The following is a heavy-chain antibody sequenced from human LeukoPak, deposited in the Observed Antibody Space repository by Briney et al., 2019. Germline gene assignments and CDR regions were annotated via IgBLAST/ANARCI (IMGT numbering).Heavy chain of an antibody. CDR2: IKQDGSEK. D-gene: IGHD5-12*01. V-gene: IGHV3-7*01. CDR1: GFTFSSYS. J-gene: IGHJ6*03. CDR3: ARAAIRVYYYYYMDV. Sequence: PGGSLRLSCVASGFTFSSYSMNWVRQAPGKGLEWVANIKQDGSEKYYADSVKGRFTISRDNAKNSLYLQMNSLRAEDTAVYYCARAAIRVYYYYYMDVWGKGTTVTVSS.